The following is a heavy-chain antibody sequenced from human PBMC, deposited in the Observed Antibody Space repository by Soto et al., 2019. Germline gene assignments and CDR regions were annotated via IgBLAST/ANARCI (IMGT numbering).Heavy chain of an antibody. D-gene: IGHD3-3*01. V-gene: IGHV3-74*01. J-gene: IGHJ6*03. CDR3: ARDAPIRFLSYMDV. Sequence: GGSLRLSCAASGFTFSSYWMHWVRQAPGKGLVWFSRINSDGSSTSYADSVKGRFTISRDNAKNTLYLQMNSLRAEDTAVYYCARDAPIRFLSYMDVWGKGTTVTVSS. CDR2: INSDGSST. CDR1: GFTFSSYW.